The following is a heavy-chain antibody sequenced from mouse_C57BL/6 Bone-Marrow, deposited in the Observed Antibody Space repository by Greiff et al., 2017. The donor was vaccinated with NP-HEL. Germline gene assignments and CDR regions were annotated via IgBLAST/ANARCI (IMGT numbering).Heavy chain of an antibody. V-gene: IGHV1-81*01. CDR1: GYTFTSYG. CDR2: IYPRSGNT. CDR3: ARSNGYCAMDY. Sequence: VQLQESGAELARPGASVKLSCKASGYTFTSYGISWVKQRTGQGLEWIGEIYPRSGNTYYNEKFKGKATLTADKSSSTAYMELRSLTSEDSAVYFCARSNGYCAMDYWGQGTSVTVSS. J-gene: IGHJ4*01.